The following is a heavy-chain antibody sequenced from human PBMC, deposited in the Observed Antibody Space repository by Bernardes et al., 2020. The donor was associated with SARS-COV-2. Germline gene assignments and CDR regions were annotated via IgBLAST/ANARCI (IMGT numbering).Heavy chain of an antibody. J-gene: IGHJ6*02. CDR3: ASDTLGATPNMYYYYGMDV. D-gene: IGHD1-26*01. V-gene: IGHV3-66*01. CDR2: IYSGGST. Sequence: GGSLRLSCAASGFTVSSNYMSWVRQAPGKGLEWVSVIYSGGSTYYADSVKGRFTISRDNSKNTLYLQMNSLRAEDTAVYYCASDTLGATPNMYYYYGMDVWGQGTTVTVSS. CDR1: GFTVSSNY.